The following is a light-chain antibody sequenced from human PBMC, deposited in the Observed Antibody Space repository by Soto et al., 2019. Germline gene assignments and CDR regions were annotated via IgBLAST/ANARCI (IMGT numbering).Light chain of an antibody. V-gene: IGLV2-14*03. CDR3: NSWTTSTTMI. Sequence: QSALTQPASVSGSPGQSITISCTGTSSDIGAYNFVSWYQQHPGKAPKLMLYDVNIRPSGVSNRFSGSKSGNTASLTISGVQAEDEADYYCNSWTTSTTMIFGGGTQLTVL. CDR2: DVN. J-gene: IGLJ2*01. CDR1: SSDIGAYNF.